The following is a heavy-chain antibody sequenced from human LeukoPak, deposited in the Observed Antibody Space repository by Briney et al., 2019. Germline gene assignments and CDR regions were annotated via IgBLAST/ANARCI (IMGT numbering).Heavy chain of an antibody. V-gene: IGHV4-39*01. J-gene: IGHJ4*02. CDR3: ARQKYSYGYIYFDC. CDR2: IYYSGST. Sequence: SETLSLTCTVSGGSISSSSYYWGWIRQPPGKGLEWIGSIYYSGSTYYNPSLKSRVTISVDTSKNQFSLKLSSVTAADTAVYYCARQKYSYGYIYFDCWGQGTLVTVSS. CDR1: GGSISSSSYY. D-gene: IGHD5-18*01.